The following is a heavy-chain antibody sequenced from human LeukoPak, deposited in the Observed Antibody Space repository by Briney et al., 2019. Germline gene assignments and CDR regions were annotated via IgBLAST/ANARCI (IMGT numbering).Heavy chain of an antibody. Sequence: GGSLRLSCAASGFTFSSYWMSWIRQAPGKALEWVANIRQDGSDKYYVDSVKGRFTISRDNAQNSLYLQMNSLRAEDTAVYYCVREDIGEIAAAKSHFDYWGQGTLVTVSS. V-gene: IGHV3-7*01. CDR2: IRQDGSDK. J-gene: IGHJ4*02. CDR1: GFTFSSYW. D-gene: IGHD6-13*01. CDR3: VREDIGEIAAAKSHFDY.